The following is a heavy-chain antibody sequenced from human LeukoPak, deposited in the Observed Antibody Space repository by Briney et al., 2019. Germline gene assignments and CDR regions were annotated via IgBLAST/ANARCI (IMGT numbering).Heavy chain of an antibody. Sequence: SETLSLTCTVSGDSISYYSWSWIRQPPGKGLAWIGYIHSIGSTNYSPSLKSRVTISVDTSKNQFSLKLTSVTAADTAIYYCARVGDAWEGYYFDYWGQGSLVTVSS. CDR3: ARVGDAWEGYYFDY. D-gene: IGHD1-26*01. CDR2: IHSIGST. J-gene: IGHJ4*02. CDR1: GDSISYYS. V-gene: IGHV4-59*01.